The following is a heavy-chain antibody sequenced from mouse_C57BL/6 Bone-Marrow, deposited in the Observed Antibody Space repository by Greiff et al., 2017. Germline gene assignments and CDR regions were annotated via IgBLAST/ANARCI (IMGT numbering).Heavy chain of an antibody. CDR2: INPDSSTI. Sequence: PAAGIDFSRYWMSWVRRAPGKGLEWIGEINPDSSTINYAPSLKDKFIISRDNAKNTLYLQMSKVRSEDTALYYCARHYYGSSYWYFDVWGTGTTVTVSS. CDR3: ARHYYGSSYWYFDV. V-gene: IGHV4-1*01. D-gene: IGHD1-1*01. J-gene: IGHJ1*03. CDR1: GIDFSRYW.